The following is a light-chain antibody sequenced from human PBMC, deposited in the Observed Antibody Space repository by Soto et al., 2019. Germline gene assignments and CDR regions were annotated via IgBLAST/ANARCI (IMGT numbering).Light chain of an antibody. V-gene: IGLV2-14*01. CDR2: DVS. CDR3: SSYTSSSTLV. Sequence: QSVLTQPASVSGSPGQSITISCPGTSSDVCGYNYVSWYQQHPGKAPKLMIYDVSNRPSGVSNRFSGSKSGNTASLTISGLQAEDEADYYCSSYTSSSTLVFGTGTKVTVL. CDR1: SSDVCGYNY. J-gene: IGLJ1*01.